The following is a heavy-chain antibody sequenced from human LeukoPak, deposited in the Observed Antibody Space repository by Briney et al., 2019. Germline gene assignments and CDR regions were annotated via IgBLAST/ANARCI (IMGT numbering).Heavy chain of an antibody. Sequence: GGSLRLSCAASGYTFSSYAMSWVRQAPGKGLEWVSAISGSGGTAYYADSVKGRFTISRDYSKNTLYLQMNSLRAEDTAVYYCAKGDFWSGYYMYYFDYWGQGTLVTVSS. CDR2: ISGSGGTA. CDR3: AKGDFWSGYYMYYFDY. CDR1: GYTFSSYA. D-gene: IGHD3-3*01. J-gene: IGHJ4*02. V-gene: IGHV3-23*01.